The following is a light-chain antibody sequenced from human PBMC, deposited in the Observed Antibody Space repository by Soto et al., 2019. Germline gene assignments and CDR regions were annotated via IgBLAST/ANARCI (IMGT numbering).Light chain of an antibody. CDR2: EVS. J-gene: IGKJ2*01. CDR3: VQCIQIPYT. V-gene: IGKV2D-29*01. Sequence: DIVVTQTPLSLSVTPGQPASISCKSSQSLLHTTGKTHLYWYLQRPGQPPQLLIYEVSNRFSGVRDRFSGSGSGTDFTLKISRLEAEDVGVYYCVQCIQIPYTFGQGTKLEI. CDR1: QSLLHTTGKTH.